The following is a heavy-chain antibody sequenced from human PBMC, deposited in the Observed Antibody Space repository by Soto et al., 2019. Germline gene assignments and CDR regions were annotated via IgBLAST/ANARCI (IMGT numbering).Heavy chain of an antibody. CDR3: ARGVGIVATVDYYGMDV. CDR2: IYYSGST. J-gene: IGHJ6*02. CDR1: GGSISSGDYY. D-gene: IGHD5-12*01. Sequence: QVQLQESGPGLVKPSQTLSLTCTVSGGSISSGDYYWSWIRQPPGKGLEWIGYIYYSGSTYYNPSLKSRVTISVDTYKNQFSLKLSSVTAADTAVYYCARGVGIVATVDYYGMDVWGQGTTVTVSS. V-gene: IGHV4-30-4*01.